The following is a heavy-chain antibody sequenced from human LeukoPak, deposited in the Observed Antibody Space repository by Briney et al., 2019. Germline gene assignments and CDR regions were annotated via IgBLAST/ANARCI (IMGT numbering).Heavy chain of an antibody. Sequence: GGSLRLSCAASGFTFSSYSMHWVRQAPGKGLEWVSSISGSSTYIYHADSVRGRFTISRDNAKNSPHLQMNSLRAGDTALYYCARAYSNSWTFDYWGQGTLVTVSS. V-gene: IGHV3-21*01. CDR3: ARAYSNSWTFDY. J-gene: IGHJ4*02. D-gene: IGHD6-13*01. CDR1: GFTFSSYS. CDR2: ISGSSTYI.